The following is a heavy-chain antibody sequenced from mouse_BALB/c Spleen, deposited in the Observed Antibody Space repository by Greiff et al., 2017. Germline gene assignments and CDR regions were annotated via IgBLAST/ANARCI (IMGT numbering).Heavy chain of an antibody. CDR3: VRGDYEAMDY. J-gene: IGHJ4*01. CDR1: GFSLTSYD. CDR2: IWTGGGT. Sequence: QVQLKESGPGLVAPSQSLSITCTVSGFSLTSYDISWIRQPPGKGLEWLGVIWTGGGTNYNSAFMSRLSISKDNSKSQVFLKMNSLQTDDTAIYYCVRGDYEAMDYWGRGTSVTVSS. V-gene: IGHV2-9-2*01.